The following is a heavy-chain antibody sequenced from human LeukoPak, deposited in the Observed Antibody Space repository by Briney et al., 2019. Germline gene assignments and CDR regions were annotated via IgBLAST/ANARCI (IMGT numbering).Heavy chain of an antibody. J-gene: IGHJ4*02. CDR3: ARDWSSTSGLYY. Sequence: GGSLRLSCVASGFSFSSYWINWVRQAPGEGLEWVAHMKPDGTEKYYLDSVKGRFTISRDNAKNSLYLQMNSLRPEDTAVYYCARDWSSTSGLYYWGQGSLVTVSS. V-gene: IGHV3-7*01. CDR1: GFSFSSYW. D-gene: IGHD2-2*01. CDR2: MKPDGTEK.